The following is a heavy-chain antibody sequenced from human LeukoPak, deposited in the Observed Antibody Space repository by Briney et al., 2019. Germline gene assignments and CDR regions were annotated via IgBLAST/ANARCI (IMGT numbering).Heavy chain of an antibody. V-gene: IGHV6-1*01. CDR3: ARDANSYGSLYFDY. CDR2: TYYRSKWYN. CDR1: GDSVSSNSAA. J-gene: IGHJ4*02. D-gene: IGHD5-18*01. Sequence: SQTLSLTCAISGDSVSSNSAAWNWLRQSPSRGLEWLGRTYYRSKWYNDYAVSVKSRIIISPDTSKNQFSLQLNSVTPEDTAVYYCARDANSYGSLYFDYWGQGTLVTVSS.